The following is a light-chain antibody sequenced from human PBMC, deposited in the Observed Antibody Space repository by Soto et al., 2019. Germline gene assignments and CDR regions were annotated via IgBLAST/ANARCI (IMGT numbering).Light chain of an antibody. V-gene: IGLV2-14*01. CDR3: SSYTSSSTLDV. CDR2: DVT. CDR1: SSDIGAYNF. J-gene: IGLJ1*01. Sequence: QSALTQPASVSGSPGQSITISCTGTSSDIGAYNFVSWYQQHLGKAPKLMIYDVTNRPSGVSNRFSGSKSGNTASLTISGLQAEDEADYYCSSYTSSSTLDVFGTGTKVTVL.